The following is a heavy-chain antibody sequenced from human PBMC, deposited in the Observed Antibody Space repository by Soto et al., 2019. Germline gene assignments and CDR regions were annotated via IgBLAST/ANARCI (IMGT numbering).Heavy chain of an antibody. CDR2: ISAYNGNT. Sequence: ASVKVSCKASGYTFTSYGISWVRQAPGQGLEWMGWISAYNGNTNYAQKLQGRVTMTTDTSTSTAYMELRSLRSDDTAVYYCARDGPSHYYDSSGYYSYWGQGALVTVSS. V-gene: IGHV1-18*04. CDR1: GYTFTSYG. J-gene: IGHJ4*02. CDR3: ARDGPSHYYDSSGYYSY. D-gene: IGHD3-22*01.